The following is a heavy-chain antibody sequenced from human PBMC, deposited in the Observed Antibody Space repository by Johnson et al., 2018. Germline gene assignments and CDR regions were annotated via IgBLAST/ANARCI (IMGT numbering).Heavy chain of an antibody. CDR3: AGRSLVGADDAFDI. J-gene: IGHJ3*02. CDR1: GGSISNYY. D-gene: IGHD1-26*01. Sequence: VQLQESGPGLVKASETLSLTCTVSGGSISNYYWSWIRQPPGKGLEWIGYIYYSGSTNYNPSLKSRVTISVDTSKNQFSLKLSSVPAADPAVDYCAGRSLVGADDAFDIWGQGTMVTVSS. CDR2: IYYSGST. V-gene: IGHV4-59*08.